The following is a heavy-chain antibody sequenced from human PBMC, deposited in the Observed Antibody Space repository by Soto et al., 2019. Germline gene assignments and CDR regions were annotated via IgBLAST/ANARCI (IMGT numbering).Heavy chain of an antibody. Sequence: QVQLVQSGAEVKKPGASVKVSCKASGYTFTSYGISWVRQAPGPGLEWMGWVNAYNGNTNYAQKFQGRVTMTPDTSTSTDYMELRSLRSDDTAVYYCAREAVSGRTGSDYWGQGTLVTVSS. CDR3: AREAVSGRTGSDY. D-gene: IGHD6-19*01. V-gene: IGHV1-18*01. CDR2: VNAYNGNT. J-gene: IGHJ4*02. CDR1: GYTFTSYG.